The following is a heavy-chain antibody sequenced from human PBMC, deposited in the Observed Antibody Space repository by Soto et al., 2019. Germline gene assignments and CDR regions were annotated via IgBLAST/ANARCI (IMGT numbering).Heavy chain of an antibody. CDR1: GYTFTSYG. Sequence: GASVKVSCKASGYTFTSYGISWVRQAPGQGLEWMGWISAYNGNTNYAQKLQGRVTMTTDTSTSTAYMGLRSLRSDDTAVYYCARDIVAPMTRRRGFDYWGQGTLVTVSS. CDR3: ARDIVAPMTRRRGFDY. V-gene: IGHV1-18*01. J-gene: IGHJ4*02. CDR2: ISAYNGNT. D-gene: IGHD2-15*01.